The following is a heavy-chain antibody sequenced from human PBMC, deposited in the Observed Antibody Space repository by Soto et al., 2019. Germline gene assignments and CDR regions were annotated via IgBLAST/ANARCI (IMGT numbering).Heavy chain of an antibody. CDR2: FYYSGST. CDR3: ARSVFP. J-gene: IGHJ5*02. CDR1: GGSISTGGYY. Sequence: QVQLQESGPGLVKPSQTLSLTCTVSGGSISTGGYYWNWIRQHPGKALEWIGYFYYSGSTYYNPPLXSXXTISVNTSKNQFSLKLSSVTAADTAVYYCARSVFPWGQGTLVTVSS. V-gene: IGHV4-31*03.